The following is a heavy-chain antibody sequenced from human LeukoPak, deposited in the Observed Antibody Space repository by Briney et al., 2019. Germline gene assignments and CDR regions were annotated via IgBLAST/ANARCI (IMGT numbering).Heavy chain of an antibody. Sequence: SVRVSCTASGGTFSIYAISWVRQAPGQGLEWMGGIIPIFGTANYAQKFQGRVTITADKSTSTAYVELSSLRSEDTAVYYCARPAGPPPYCSSTSCGSWGQGTLVTVSS. CDR1: GGTFSIYA. J-gene: IGHJ5*02. V-gene: IGHV1-69*06. CDR3: ARPAGPPPYCSSTSCGS. CDR2: IIPIFGTA. D-gene: IGHD2-2*01.